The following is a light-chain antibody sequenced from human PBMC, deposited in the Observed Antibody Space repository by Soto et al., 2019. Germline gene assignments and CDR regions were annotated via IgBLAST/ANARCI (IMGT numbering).Light chain of an antibody. CDR3: QQYGISLT. V-gene: IGKV3-20*01. J-gene: IGKJ4*01. Sequence: EIVLTQSPGTLSLSPGERATLSCRASQSVSSSYLAWYQQKPGQAPRLLIHGASTRATGIPDRFSGGGTGTDFNLNISRVEPEDFAVYYCQQYGISLTFGGGTKVDIK. CDR1: QSVSSSY. CDR2: GAS.